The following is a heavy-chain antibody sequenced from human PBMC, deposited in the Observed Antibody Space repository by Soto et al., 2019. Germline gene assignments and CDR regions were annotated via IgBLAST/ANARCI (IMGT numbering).Heavy chain of an antibody. Sequence: GASVKVSCKASGGTFSSYAISWVRQAPGQGLEWMGGIIPIFGTANYAQKFQGRVMITADKSTSTAYMELSSLRSEDTAVYYCVRDHNWAFDYWGQGALVTVSS. V-gene: IGHV1-69*06. CDR1: GGTFSSYA. CDR3: VRDHNWAFDY. D-gene: IGHD3-16*01. J-gene: IGHJ4*02. CDR2: IIPIFGTA.